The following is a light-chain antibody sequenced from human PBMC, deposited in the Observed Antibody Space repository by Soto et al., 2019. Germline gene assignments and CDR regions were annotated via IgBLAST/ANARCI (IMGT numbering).Light chain of an antibody. Sequence: EIVMTQTPATLSVSPGERATLCCRASQNVRSKLAWYQQTPGQAPSLIIYGASTRANGIPDRFSDAGSGTEFILTFSSLQSADFSVYDCQQYNTWPTITFCQGTRLEIK. V-gene: IGKV3D-15*01. J-gene: IGKJ5*01. CDR3: QQYNTWPTIT. CDR2: GAS. CDR1: QNVRSK.